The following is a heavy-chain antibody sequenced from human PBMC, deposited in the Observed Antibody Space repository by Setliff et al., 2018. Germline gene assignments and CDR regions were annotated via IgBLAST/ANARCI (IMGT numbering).Heavy chain of an antibody. V-gene: IGHV3-21*01. D-gene: IGHD3-10*01. J-gene: IGHJ4*02. Sequence: PSETLSLSCAASGFTFSSYSLNWVRQAPGKGLEWVSSISSSSTYIFYADSVRGRFTVSRDNAKNSLYLQMNSLRAEDTAIYYCGPGGKGLLENWGQGTLVTVSS. CDR3: GPGGKGLLEN. CDR2: ISSSSTYI. CDR1: GFTFSSYS.